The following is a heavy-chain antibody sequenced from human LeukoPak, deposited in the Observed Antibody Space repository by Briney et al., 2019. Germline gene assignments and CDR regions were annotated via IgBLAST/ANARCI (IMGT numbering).Heavy chain of an antibody. Sequence: PGRSLRLSCTASGFTFSNYALHWVRQAPGKGLEWVAVISYDGSDETFADSVKGRFTISSDNSKNTLFLQMNSLRADDTAVYYCARATSDTTNFAYWGQGTLVTVSS. CDR1: GFTFSNYA. D-gene: IGHD4-17*01. J-gene: IGHJ4*01. CDR2: ISYDGSDE. V-gene: IGHV3-30*14. CDR3: ARATSDTTNFAY.